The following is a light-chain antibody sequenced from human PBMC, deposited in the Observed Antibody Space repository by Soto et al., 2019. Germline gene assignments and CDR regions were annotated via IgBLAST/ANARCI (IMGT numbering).Light chain of an antibody. V-gene: IGLV2-14*01. Sequence: SGLTKPASVSGSPGQSIAISCTGTSSDVGGYNYVSWYQQHPGRAPKLIIYEVTYRPSGVSNRFSGSKSGNTASLTISGLQAEDEADYYCTSYTSSTTLYVVFGGGTKVTVL. J-gene: IGLJ2*01. CDR2: EVT. CDR3: TSYTSSTTLYVV. CDR1: SSDVGGYNY.